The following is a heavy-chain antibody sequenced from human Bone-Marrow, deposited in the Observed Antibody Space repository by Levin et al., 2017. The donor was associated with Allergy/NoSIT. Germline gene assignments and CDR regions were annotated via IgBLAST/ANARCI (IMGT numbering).Heavy chain of an antibody. CDR1: GFAFDSYA. D-gene: IGHD1-14*01. V-gene: IGHV3-23*01. CDR2: ISGTASNT. CDR3: AKQAITPTHFDF. Sequence: GESLKISCAISGFAFDSYAMTWLRQVPGKGLEWVSAISGTASNTFYADSVKGRFTISKDSAKNTLYFQMNSLRVEDTAVYYCAKQAITPTHFDFWGQGTLVTVSS. J-gene: IGHJ4*02.